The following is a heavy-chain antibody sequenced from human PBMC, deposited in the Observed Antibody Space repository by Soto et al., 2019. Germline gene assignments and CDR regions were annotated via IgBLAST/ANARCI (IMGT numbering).Heavy chain of an antibody. CDR3: ATDSGWPQSNGAFDI. D-gene: IGHD6-19*01. Sequence: ASVKVSCKVSGYTLTELSMHWVRRAPGKGLEWMGGFDPEDGETIYAQKFQGRVTMTEDTSTDTAYMELSSLRSEDTAVYYCATDSGWPQSNGAFDIWGQGTMVTVSS. CDR2: FDPEDGET. V-gene: IGHV1-24*01. CDR1: GYTLTELS. J-gene: IGHJ3*02.